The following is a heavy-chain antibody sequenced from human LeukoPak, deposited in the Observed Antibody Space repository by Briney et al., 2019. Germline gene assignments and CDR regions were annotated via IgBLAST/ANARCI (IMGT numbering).Heavy chain of an antibody. CDR2: ISGSGGST. J-gene: IGHJ4*02. Sequence: GGSLRLSCAASGSTFSSYAMSWVRQAPGKGLEWVSAISGSGGSTYYADSVKGRFTISRDNSKNTLYLQMNSLRAEDTAVYYCAKIPTWFGDHHYFDYWGQGTLVTVSS. V-gene: IGHV3-23*01. CDR3: AKIPTWFGDHHYFDY. CDR1: GSTFSSYA. D-gene: IGHD3-10*01.